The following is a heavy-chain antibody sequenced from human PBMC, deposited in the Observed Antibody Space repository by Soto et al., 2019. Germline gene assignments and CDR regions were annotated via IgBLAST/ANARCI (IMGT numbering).Heavy chain of an antibody. CDR3: ARHQDNWTDYWFDP. J-gene: IGHJ5*02. CDR2: IYHSGST. CDR1: GGSIGGGGYS. V-gene: IGHV4-30-2*03. D-gene: IGHD1-20*01. Sequence: SETLSLTCAFSGGSIGGGGYSLSWIRKPPGKGLEWIGYIYHSGSTYYNPSLKSRVTISVDTSKNQSSLRLSSVTAADTAVYYCARHQDNWTDYWFDPWGQGTLVTVSS.